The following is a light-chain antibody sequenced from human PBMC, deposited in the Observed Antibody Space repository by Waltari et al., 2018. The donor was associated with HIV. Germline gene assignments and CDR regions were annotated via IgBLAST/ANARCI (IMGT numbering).Light chain of an antibody. CDR2: EVT. CDR1: NRNVGSYKL. V-gene: IGLV2-23*02. J-gene: IGLJ3*02. Sequence: QPALTQPAPVPGSPGQSFSTACTGTNRNVGSYKLVSWCHQPPGIAPKVIIYEVTQRPSGVSSRFSGSKSANTASLTISGLQAEDEANYYCCSYTGTNPFLVFGGGTKLTVL. CDR3: CSYTGTNPFLV.